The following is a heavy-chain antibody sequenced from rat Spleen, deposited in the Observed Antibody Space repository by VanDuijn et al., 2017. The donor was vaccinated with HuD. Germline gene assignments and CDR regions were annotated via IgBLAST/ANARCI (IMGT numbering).Heavy chain of an antibody. D-gene: IGHD1-11*01. CDR3: ARQGNYGGFRGIMDA. V-gene: IGHV5-25*01. CDR2: ISSGGGGI. CDR1: GFTFSSFP. J-gene: IGHJ4*01. Sequence: EVQLVESGGGLVQPGRSLKLSCAASGFTFSSFPMAWVRQAPKKGLEWVAYISSGGGGIYDPDSVQGRFTISRHNAKSTLYLQMDSLRSEDTATYFCARQGNYGGFRGIMDAWGQGASVTVSS.